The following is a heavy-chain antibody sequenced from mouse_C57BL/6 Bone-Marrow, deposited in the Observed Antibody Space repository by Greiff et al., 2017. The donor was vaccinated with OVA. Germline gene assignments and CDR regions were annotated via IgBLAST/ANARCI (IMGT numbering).Heavy chain of an antibody. V-gene: IGHV14-4*01. CDR2: IDPENGDT. D-gene: IGHD2-1*01. Sequence: EVQLQQSGAELVRPGASVKLSCTASGFNIKDDYMHWVKQRPEQGLEWIGWIDPENGDTEYASKFQGKATITADTSSNTAYLQLSSLASEDTAVYCCTYYGNFDYWGQGTTLTVSS. CDR3: TYYGNFDY. J-gene: IGHJ2*01. CDR1: GFNIKDDY.